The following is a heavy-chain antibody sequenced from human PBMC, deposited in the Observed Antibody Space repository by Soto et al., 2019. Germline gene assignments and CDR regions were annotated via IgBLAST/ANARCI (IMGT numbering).Heavy chain of an antibody. V-gene: IGHV4-39*01. CDR1: GGSISSSSYY. J-gene: IGHJ4*02. CDR2: IYYSGST. Sequence: SETLSLTCTVSGGSISSSSYYWGWIRQPPGKGLEWIGSIYYSGSTYYNPSLKSRVTISVDTSKNQFSLKLSSVTAADTAVYYCARLKFRDFWSGHTIFDYWGQGTLVTVSS. CDR3: ARLKFRDFWSGHTIFDY. D-gene: IGHD3-3*01.